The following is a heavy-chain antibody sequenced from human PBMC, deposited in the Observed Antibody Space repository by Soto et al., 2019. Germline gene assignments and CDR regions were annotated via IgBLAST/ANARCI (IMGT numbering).Heavy chain of an antibody. D-gene: IGHD6-13*01. J-gene: IGHJ4*02. CDR2: VSGSGGNT. CDR1: GFTFSNYA. CDR3: AKLNLFVSAAAGRGPFDY. V-gene: IGHV3-23*01. Sequence: VQLLESGGGLVQPGGSLRLSCAASGFTFSNYAMSWVRQAPGKGLEWVSAVSGSGGNTYYADSVQGRFTISRDNSQNSLNLQMNSLRAEDTAVYYCAKLNLFVSAAAGRGPFDYWGQGTLVTVSS.